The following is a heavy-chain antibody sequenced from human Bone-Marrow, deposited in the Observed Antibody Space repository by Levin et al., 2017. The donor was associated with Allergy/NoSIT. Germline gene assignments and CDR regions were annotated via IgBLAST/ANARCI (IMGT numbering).Heavy chain of an antibody. V-gene: IGHV6-1*01. D-gene: IGHD3-3*02. CDR1: GDSVVSTNGVA. J-gene: IGHJ4*02. Sequence: KASETLSLTCAISGDSVVSTNGVAWNWIRQSPSRGLEWLGRTYYTSKFNNDYAVSVKSRMTINPDTSKNQFSLQLSSVTPEDTAVYYCARGRHSTFDYWGQGSLVSVSS. CDR2: TYYTSKFNN. CDR3: ARGRHSTFDY.